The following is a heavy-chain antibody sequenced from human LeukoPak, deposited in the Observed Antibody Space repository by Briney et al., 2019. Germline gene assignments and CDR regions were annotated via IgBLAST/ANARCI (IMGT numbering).Heavy chain of an antibody. J-gene: IGHJ4*02. D-gene: IGHD5-12*01. CDR1: GGPISSYY. CDR3: ARESDGYEIDY. CDR2: IYYSGST. V-gene: IGHV4-59*01. Sequence: PSETLSLTCTVSGGPISSYYWSWIRQPPGKGLEWIGYIYYSGSTNYNPSLKSRDTISVDTSKNQFSLKLSSVTAADTAVYYCARESDGYEIDYWGQGTLVTVSS.